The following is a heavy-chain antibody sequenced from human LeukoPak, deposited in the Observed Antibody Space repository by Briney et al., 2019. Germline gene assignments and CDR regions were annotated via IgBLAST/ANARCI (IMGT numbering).Heavy chain of an antibody. D-gene: IGHD5-24*01. CDR2: ISYDGRNK. CDR3: ARPRGDGYISGFDY. Sequence: GRSLRLSCAASGFTFSSYAMHWVRQAPGKGLEWVAVISYDGRNKYYADSVKGRFTISRDNSKNTLYLQMNSLRAEDTAVYYCARPRGDGYISGFDYWGQGTLVTVSS. J-gene: IGHJ4*02. CDR1: GFTFSSYA. V-gene: IGHV3-30*04.